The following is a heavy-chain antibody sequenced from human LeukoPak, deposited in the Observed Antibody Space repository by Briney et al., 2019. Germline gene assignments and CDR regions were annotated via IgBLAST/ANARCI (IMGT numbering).Heavy chain of an antibody. V-gene: IGHV4-34*01. CDR1: GGSFSGYY. J-gene: IGHJ6*02. CDR3: ARGGYSYGYPYYYYYGMDV. CDR2: INHSGST. Sequence: SETLSLTCAVYGGSFSGYYWSWIRQPPGKGLEWIGEINHSGSTNYNPPLKSRVTISVDTSKNQFSLKLSSVTAADTAVYYCARGGYSYGYPYYYYYGMDVWGQGTTVTVSS. D-gene: IGHD5-18*01.